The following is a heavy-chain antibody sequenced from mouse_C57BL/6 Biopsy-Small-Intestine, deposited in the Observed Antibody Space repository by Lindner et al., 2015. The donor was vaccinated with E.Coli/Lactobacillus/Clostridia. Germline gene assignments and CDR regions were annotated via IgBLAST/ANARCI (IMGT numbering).Heavy chain of an antibody. Sequence: VQLQESGPELVKSGTSVKISCVTSGYSITSNHVNWVKQSPEKSLEWIGEINPSTGGTTYNENFRAKATLTIDRSSSTAYMQLKSLSSDDSAVYYCARREVYYFDYWGQGTTLTVSS. J-gene: IGHJ2*01. CDR1: GYSITSNH. CDR3: ARREVYYFDY. V-gene: IGHV1-42*01. CDR2: INPSTGGT.